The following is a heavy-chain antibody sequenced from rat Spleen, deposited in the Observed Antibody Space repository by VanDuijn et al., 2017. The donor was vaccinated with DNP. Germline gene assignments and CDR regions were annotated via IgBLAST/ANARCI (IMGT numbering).Heavy chain of an antibody. CDR3: ARHNYNFDY. J-gene: IGHJ2*01. V-gene: IGHV5S23*01. CDR2: ISTSGGST. CDR1: GFTFSNYD. D-gene: IGHD1-10*01. Sequence: EVQLVESGGGLVSPGRSLKLSCAASGFTFSNYDMAWVRQAPTKGLEWVASISTSGGSTYYRDSVKGRFTVSRDNAESRLYLQLNSLKSEDTATYYCARHNYNFDYWGQGVMVTVSS.